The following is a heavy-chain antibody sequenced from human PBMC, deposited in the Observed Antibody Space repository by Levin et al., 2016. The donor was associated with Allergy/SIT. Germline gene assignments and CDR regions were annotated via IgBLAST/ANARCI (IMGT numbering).Heavy chain of an antibody. CDR3: ARDYGLDSSGWLRRQEDNWFDP. J-gene: IGHJ5*02. Sequence: WVRQAPGQGLEWMGWINPNSGGTNYAQKFQGRVTMTRDTSISTAYMELSRLRSDDTAVYYCARDYGLDSSGWLRRQEDNWFDPWGQGTLVTVSS. CDR2: INPNSGGT. D-gene: IGHD6-19*01. V-gene: IGHV1-2*02.